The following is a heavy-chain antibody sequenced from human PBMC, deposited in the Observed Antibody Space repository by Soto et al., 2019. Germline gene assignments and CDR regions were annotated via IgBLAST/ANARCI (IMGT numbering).Heavy chain of an antibody. CDR2: IYWGGDK. J-gene: IGHJ6*02. Sequence: QITLKESGPPLVKPTQTLTLTCTFSGLSLSTTGVGVGWIRQPPGKAPEWLALIYWGGDKRYSPPLQSRITITKHTSNNHVVFTMTNMDPVDTATYYCVQSRGGGDCRQHYSSPSYYGLDVWGQGTTVPVSS. D-gene: IGHD2-21*02. V-gene: IGHV2-5*02. CDR3: VQSRGGGDCRQHYSSPSYYGLDV. CDR1: GLSLSTTGVG.